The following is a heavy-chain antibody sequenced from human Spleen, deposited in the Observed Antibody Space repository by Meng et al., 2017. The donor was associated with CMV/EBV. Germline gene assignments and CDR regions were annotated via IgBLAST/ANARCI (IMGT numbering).Heavy chain of an antibody. CDR2: IIPKFGAP. J-gene: IGHJ6*02. V-gene: IGHV1-69*05. CDR1: GGIFSSYA. CDR3: ARDKRDLAADYYFYSMDV. D-gene: IGHD6-13*01. Sequence: SVKVSCKTSGGIFSSYAISWVRQAPGQGLEWMGGIIPKFGAPNYAPKFQGRVTITTDESTSTASMDLSSLRSEDTAVYYCARDKRDLAADYYFYSMDVWGQGTTVTISS.